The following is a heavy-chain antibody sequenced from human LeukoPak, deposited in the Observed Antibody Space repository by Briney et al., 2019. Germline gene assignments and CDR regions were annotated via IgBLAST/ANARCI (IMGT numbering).Heavy chain of an antibody. J-gene: IGHJ3*02. CDR2: IYSGGST. CDR3: ARHGAWRIFGVAPYAAQDAFDI. CDR1: GFTVSSNY. D-gene: IGHD3-3*01. Sequence: GGSLRLSCAASGFTVSSNYMSWVRQAPGKGLEWVSVIYSGGSTYYADSVKGRFTISRDNSKNTLYLQMNSLRAEDTAVYYCARHGAWRIFGVAPYAAQDAFDIWGQGTMVTVSS. V-gene: IGHV3-66*04.